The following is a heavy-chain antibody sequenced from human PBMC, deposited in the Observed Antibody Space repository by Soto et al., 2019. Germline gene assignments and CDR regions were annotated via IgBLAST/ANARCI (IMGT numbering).Heavy chain of an antibody. CDR3: AGGTDGKKVAY. Sequence: QVQLQESGPGLVKSSETLSLTCTVSGGSVSSEHYYWNWIRQPPGKGLEWIGYFYYTGSTNYNPSPGSRRTMSVDMSKNHFSLKVSAVTAADTAVYYCAGGTDGKKVAYWGQGTLVTVSS. D-gene: IGHD5-12*01. CDR2: FYYTGST. J-gene: IGHJ4*02. CDR1: GGSVSSEHYY. V-gene: IGHV4-61*03.